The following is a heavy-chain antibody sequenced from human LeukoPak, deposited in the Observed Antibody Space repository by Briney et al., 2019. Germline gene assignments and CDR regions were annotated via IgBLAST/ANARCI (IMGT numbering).Heavy chain of an antibody. V-gene: IGHV3-74*01. D-gene: IGHD6-13*01. Sequence: GGSLRLSCAASGFTFSSYWMHWVRQAPGKGLVWVAHITSDSSTTSHADSVEGRFTISRDNTKNTLYLQMNSLRVEDTAVYFCARYQHLQGRLFASWGQGPWSPSPQ. CDR2: ITSDSSTT. J-gene: IGHJ5*01. CDR1: GFTFSSYW. CDR3: ARYQHLQGRLFAS.